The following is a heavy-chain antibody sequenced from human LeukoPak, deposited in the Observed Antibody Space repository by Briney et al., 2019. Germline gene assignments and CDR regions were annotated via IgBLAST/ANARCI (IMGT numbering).Heavy chain of an antibody. Sequence: GGSLRLSCAASGFTFSSYGMHWVRQAPGKGLEWVAVIWYDGSNKYYADSVKGRFTISRDNSKNTLYLQMNSLRAEETAVYYCARGPPNYYYGMDVWGQGTTVTVSS. CDR3: ARGPPNYYYGMDV. CDR2: IWYDGSNK. CDR1: GFTFSSYG. J-gene: IGHJ6*02. V-gene: IGHV3-33*01.